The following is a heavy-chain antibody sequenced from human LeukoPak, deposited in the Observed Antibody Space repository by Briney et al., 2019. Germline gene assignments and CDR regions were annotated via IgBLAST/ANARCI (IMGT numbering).Heavy chain of an antibody. CDR3: AKEKDSGEFDY. CDR2: IIPILGIA. J-gene: IGHJ4*02. D-gene: IGHD4-17*01. V-gene: IGHV1-69*04. CDR1: GGTFSSYA. Sequence: GASVKVSCKASGGTFSSYAISWVRQAPGQGLEWMGRIIPILGIANYAQKFQGRVTITADKSTSTAYMELRSLRSDDTAVYYCAKEKDSGEFDYWGQGTLVTVSS.